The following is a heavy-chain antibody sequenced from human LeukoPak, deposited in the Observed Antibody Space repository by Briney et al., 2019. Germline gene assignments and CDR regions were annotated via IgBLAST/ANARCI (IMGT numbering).Heavy chain of an antibody. V-gene: IGHV3-15*01. J-gene: IGHJ4*02. CDR2: IKSKTDGGTT. D-gene: IGHD5-18*01. CDR1: GFTFSNAC. Sequence: PGGSLRLSCAASGFTFSNACMTWVRQAPGKGLEWVGHIKSKTDGGTTDFAAPVKGRFTISRDDSKNTLFLQMNSLKTEDTAVYYCTTGTWLQLCLPDYWGQGTLVTVSS. CDR3: TTGTWLQLCLPDY.